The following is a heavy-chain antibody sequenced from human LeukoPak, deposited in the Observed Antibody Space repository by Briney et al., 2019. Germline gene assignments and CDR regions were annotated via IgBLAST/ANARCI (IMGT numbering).Heavy chain of an antibody. V-gene: IGHV1-18*01. J-gene: IGHJ2*01. CDR1: GGTFSSYA. Sequence: LWASAKVSCKASGGTFSSYAISWVRQAPGQGLEWMGWISAYNGNTNYAQKLQGRVTMTTDTSTSTAYMELRSRRSDDTAVYYCARDHRYSSGWPYWYFDLWGRGTLVTVSS. CDR2: ISAYNGNT. D-gene: IGHD6-19*01. CDR3: ARDHRYSSGWPYWYFDL.